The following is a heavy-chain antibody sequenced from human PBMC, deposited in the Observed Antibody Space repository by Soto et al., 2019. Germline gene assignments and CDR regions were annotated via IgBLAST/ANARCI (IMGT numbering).Heavy chain of an antibody. Sequence: SETMSLTCTVSGESFSGYYWSWIRQPAGKGLEWIGRVYTNGATNYNPSLTSRVTVSVDTSRNQFSLKLRFVTAADTDVYYCAREAAETVGVGYWCDPWGQGTLVTVSS. CDR2: VYTNGAT. CDR3: AREAAETVGVGYWCDP. CDR1: GESFSGYY. V-gene: IGHV4-4*07. D-gene: IGHD6-13*01. J-gene: IGHJ5*02.